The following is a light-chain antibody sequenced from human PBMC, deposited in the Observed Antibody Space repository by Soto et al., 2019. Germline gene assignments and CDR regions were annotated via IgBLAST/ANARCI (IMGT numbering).Light chain of an antibody. CDR1: SSDVGAYNY. V-gene: IGLV2-14*03. Sequence: QSVLTQPASVSGSPGQSITISCTGSSSDVGAYNYVSWYQHHPDKAPKLVIYDVTNRPSGVSNRFSGSKSGNTASLTISGLQAEDEADYYCNSYTSSTPPYVFGTGTKAPS. J-gene: IGLJ1*01. CDR3: NSYTSSTPPYV. CDR2: DVT.